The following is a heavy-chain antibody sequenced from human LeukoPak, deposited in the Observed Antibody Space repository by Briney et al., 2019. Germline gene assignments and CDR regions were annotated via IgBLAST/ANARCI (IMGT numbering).Heavy chain of an antibody. CDR3: ARYGAPDYYYMDV. Sequence: ASVKVSCKASGGTFSSYTISWMRQAPGQGLEWMGRIIPILGIANYAQKFQGRVTITADKSTSTAYMELSSLRSEDTAVYYCARYGAPDYYYMDVWGKGTTVTVSS. CDR1: GGTFSSYT. J-gene: IGHJ6*03. V-gene: IGHV1-69*02. D-gene: IGHD2-2*01. CDR2: IIPILGIA.